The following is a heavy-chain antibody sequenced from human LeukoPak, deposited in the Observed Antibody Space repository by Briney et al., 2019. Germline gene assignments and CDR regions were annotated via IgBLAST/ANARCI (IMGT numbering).Heavy chain of an antibody. CDR1: GFTFSDYY. D-gene: IGHD3-22*01. Sequence: PGGSLRLSCAASGFTFSDYYMSWIRQAPGKGLEWVSYISSSGSTIYYADSVKGRFTISRDNSKNTLLQVNSLRAEDTAVYYGARAEYDSSLGFGYWGQGTLVTVSS. CDR3: ARAEYDSSLGFGY. CDR2: ISSSGSTI. V-gene: IGHV3-11*01. J-gene: IGHJ4*02.